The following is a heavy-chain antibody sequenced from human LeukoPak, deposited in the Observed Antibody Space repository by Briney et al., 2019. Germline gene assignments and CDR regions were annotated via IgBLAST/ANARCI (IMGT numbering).Heavy chain of an antibody. J-gene: IGHJ4*02. V-gene: IGHV3-23*01. D-gene: IGHD6-13*01. CDR3: AKRPGSAAGGTFDY. CDR1: GFTFSSYE. Sequence: PGGSLRLSCAASGFTFSSYEMTCVRQAPGKGLEWVSSISGSDITYYPDSVKGRFTISRDNSKNMLHLQMNSLRAEDTAVYYCAKRPGSAAGGTFDYWGQGTLVTVSS. CDR2: ISGSDIT.